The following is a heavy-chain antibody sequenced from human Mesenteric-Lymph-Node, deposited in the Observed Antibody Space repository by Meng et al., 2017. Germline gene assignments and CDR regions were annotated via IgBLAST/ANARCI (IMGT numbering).Heavy chain of an antibody. CDR1: GFSFSSYS. CDR2: ISSSSCYI. CDR3: ARGLDSSSVNY. J-gene: IGHJ4*02. D-gene: IGHD6-13*01. V-gene: IGHV3-21*01. Sequence: GGSLRLSCAASGFSFSSYSMNWVRQAPGKGLEWISSISSSSCYIYYADSVKGRFTISRDNAKNSLYLQMNSLRAEDTAVYYCARGLDSSSVNYWGQGTLVTVSS.